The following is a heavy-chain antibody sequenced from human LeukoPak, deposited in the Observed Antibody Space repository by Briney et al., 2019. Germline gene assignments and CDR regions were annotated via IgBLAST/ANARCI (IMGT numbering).Heavy chain of an antibody. CDR2: ISYDGSNK. V-gene: IGHV3-30-3*01. D-gene: IGHD5-24*01. Sequence: GGSLRLSCAASGFTFSSYAMHWVRQAPGKGLEWVAVISYDGSNKYYADSVKGRFTISRDNSKNTLYLQMNSLRAEDTAVYYCARDGRVERATIGLDYWGQGTLVTVSS. CDR1: GFTFSSYA. J-gene: IGHJ4*02. CDR3: ARDGRVERATIGLDY.